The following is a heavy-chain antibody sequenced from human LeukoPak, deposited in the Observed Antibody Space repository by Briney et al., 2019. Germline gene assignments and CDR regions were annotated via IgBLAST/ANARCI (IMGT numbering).Heavy chain of an antibody. J-gene: IGHJ6*02. D-gene: IGHD4-17*01. Sequence: SETLSLTCTVSGGSINNYYWSWIRQPAGKGPEWIGYIYYSGSTYYNPSLKSRVTISVDTSKNQFSLKLSSVTAADTAVYYCARGFDGDYVPDVYYYGMDVWGQGTTVTVSS. CDR1: GGSINNYY. CDR3: ARGFDGDYVPDVYYYGMDV. CDR2: IYYSGST. V-gene: IGHV4-59*06.